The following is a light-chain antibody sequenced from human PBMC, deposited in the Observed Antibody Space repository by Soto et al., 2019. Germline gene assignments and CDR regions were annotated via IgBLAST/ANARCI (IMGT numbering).Light chain of an antibody. J-gene: IGKJ1*01. CDR3: QQYSDWPTWT. CDR2: GTS. CDR1: QSVSSN. V-gene: IGKV3-15*01. Sequence: EIVMTQSPATLSVSPGERATLSCRASQSVSSNLAWYQHKPGQAPRLLIYGTSTRATGIPARFSGSGSGTEFTLTISSLQSEDFAVYYCQQYSDWPTWTFGQGTKVDIK.